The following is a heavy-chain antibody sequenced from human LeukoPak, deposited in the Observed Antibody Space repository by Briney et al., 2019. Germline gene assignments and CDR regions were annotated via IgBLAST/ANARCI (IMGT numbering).Heavy chain of an antibody. D-gene: IGHD1-26*01. Sequence: PSETLSLTCTVSGGSISTSNHYWGWIRQPPGKGLEWIGNIFYSGSTYYSPSLKSRVTISVDKSKNQFSLKLSSVTAADTAVYYCAGPSSGSYWVDAFDIWGQGTMVTVSS. CDR2: IFYSGST. CDR1: GGSISTSNHY. CDR3: AGPSSGSYWVDAFDI. J-gene: IGHJ3*02. V-gene: IGHV4-39*07.